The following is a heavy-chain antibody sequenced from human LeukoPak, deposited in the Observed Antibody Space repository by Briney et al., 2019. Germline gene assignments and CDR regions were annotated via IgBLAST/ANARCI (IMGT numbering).Heavy chain of an antibody. CDR3: AREGACSSTSCYADY. CDR1: GGTLSSYA. J-gene: IGHJ4*02. CDR2: IIPIFGTA. V-gene: IGHV1-69*01. Sequence: SVKGSCKASGGTLSSYAISWVRQAPGQGLEWMGGIIPIFGTANYAQKFQGRVTITADESTSTAYMELSSLRSEDTAVYYCAREGACSSTSCYADYWGQGTLVTVSS. D-gene: IGHD2-2*01.